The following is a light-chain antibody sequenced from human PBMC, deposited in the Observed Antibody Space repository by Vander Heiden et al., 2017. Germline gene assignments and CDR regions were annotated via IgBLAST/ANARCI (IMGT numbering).Light chain of an antibody. V-gene: IGLV3-25*03. CDR3: QSADSSGADVV. CDR1: ALPKQY. CDR2: KDS. J-gene: IGLJ2*01. Sequence: SYELTQPPSVSVSPGQTARITCSGDALPKQYAFWYQQKPGQAPVLVMLKDSERSSGIPDRFAGSSSGTTVTVTISGVQAEDEADDDCQSADSSGADVVFGGGTKLTVL.